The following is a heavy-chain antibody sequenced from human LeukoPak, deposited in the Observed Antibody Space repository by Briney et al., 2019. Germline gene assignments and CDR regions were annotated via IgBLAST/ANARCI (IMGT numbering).Heavy chain of an antibody. V-gene: IGHV4-34*01. Sequence: KPSETLSLTCAVYVGFFSGYYWSWIRQPPGKGLEWIGEINHSGSTNYNPSLKSRVTISVDTSKNQFSLKLSSVTAADTAVYYCARRRATVTTGFDYWGQGTLVTVSS. CDR2: INHSGST. D-gene: IGHD4-17*01. J-gene: IGHJ4*02. CDR1: VGFFSGYY. CDR3: ARRRATVTTGFDY.